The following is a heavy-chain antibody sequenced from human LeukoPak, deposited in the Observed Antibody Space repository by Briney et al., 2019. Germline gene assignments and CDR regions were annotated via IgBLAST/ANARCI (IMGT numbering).Heavy chain of an antibody. J-gene: IGHJ4*02. CDR2: TYYRSKWYF. CDR3: TRDLGNTGWYTFDF. Sequence: SQTLSLTCAISGDSVSSINGAWNWIRQSPPRGLEWVGRTYYRSKWYFDYAESLKGRVTISPDTSKNQFSLQLNSVIPEDTAIYYCTRDLGNTGWYTFDFWGQGTLVAVSS. D-gene: IGHD6-19*01. V-gene: IGHV6-1*01. CDR1: GDSVSSINGA.